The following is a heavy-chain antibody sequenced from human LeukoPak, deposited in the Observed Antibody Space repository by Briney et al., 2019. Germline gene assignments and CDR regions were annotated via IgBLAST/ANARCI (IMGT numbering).Heavy chain of an antibody. CDR1: GHSISSGYY. CDR3: ARTAGGYSTTWYSDN. V-gene: IGHV4-28*05. Sequence: SETLSLTCTVSGHSISSGYYWGWIRQPPGKGLEWIGHIYYSGSVHYNPSLKSRVTMSVDTSKNQFSLKLSSVTAVDTAVYYCARTAGGYSTTWYSDNWGQGTLVTVSS. CDR2: IYYSGSV. D-gene: IGHD5-12*01. J-gene: IGHJ4*02.